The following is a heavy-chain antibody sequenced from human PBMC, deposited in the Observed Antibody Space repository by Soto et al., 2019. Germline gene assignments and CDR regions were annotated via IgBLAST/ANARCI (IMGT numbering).Heavy chain of an antibody. V-gene: IGHV3-23*01. CDR2: ISGSGGST. Sequence: PGGSLRLSCAASGFTFSSYAMSWVRQAPGKGLEWVSAISGSGGSTYYADSVKGRFTISRDNSKNTLYLQMNSLRAEDTAVYYCSRVPRPYSGYDPLDYWGQGTLVTVSS. CDR3: SRVPRPYSGYDPLDY. J-gene: IGHJ4*02. CDR1: GFTFSSYA. D-gene: IGHD5-12*01.